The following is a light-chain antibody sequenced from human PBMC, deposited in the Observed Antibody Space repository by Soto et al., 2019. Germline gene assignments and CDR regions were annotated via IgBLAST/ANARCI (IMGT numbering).Light chain of an antibody. J-gene: IGKJ4*01. CDR2: DAS. Sequence: DIQMTQSPSSLSASVADRVTITCQASQAISHYLNWYQQKPGKAPKLLIYDASNLETGVPSRFSGSGSGTEFTFTISSLQPEDIATYFCQQYDNLPLTFGGGTKVDIK. V-gene: IGKV1-33*01. CDR1: QAISHY. CDR3: QQYDNLPLT.